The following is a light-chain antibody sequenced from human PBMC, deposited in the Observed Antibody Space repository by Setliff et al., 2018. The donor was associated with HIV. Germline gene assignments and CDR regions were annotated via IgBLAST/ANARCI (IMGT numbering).Light chain of an antibody. CDR3: CSYTSSLTYV. Sequence: QSALTQPASVSGSPGQSITISCTGTSSDIGSSNFVSWYQQHPGRAPKLMIYDVTKRPSGVSDRFSGSKSGNTASLTIFGLQTEDEADYYCCSYTSSLTYVFGTGTKVTVL. J-gene: IGLJ1*01. CDR2: DVT. CDR1: SSDIGSSNF. V-gene: IGLV2-14*03.